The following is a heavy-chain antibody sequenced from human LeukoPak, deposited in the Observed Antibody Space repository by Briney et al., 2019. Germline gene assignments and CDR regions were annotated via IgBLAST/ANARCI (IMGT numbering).Heavy chain of an antibody. V-gene: IGHV1-2*02. CDR3: ARADRLHGGPYLIGP. J-gene: IGHJ5*02. CDR1: GYTFTDYY. D-gene: IGHD3-16*01. CDR2: INPNSGGI. Sequence: SVKVSCKTSGYTFTDYYLHWVRQAPGRGLEWMGWINPNSGGISSAQKFQGRVTMTRDTSITTVYMEVSWLTSDDTAIYYCARADRLHGGPYLIGPWGQGTLVTVSS.